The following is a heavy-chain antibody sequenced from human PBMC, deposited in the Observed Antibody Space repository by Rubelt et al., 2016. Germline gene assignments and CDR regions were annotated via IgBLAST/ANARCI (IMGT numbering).Heavy chain of an antibody. CDR3: ARFRRFGELRSSAGALDY. D-gene: IGHD3-10*01. V-gene: IGHV4-34*02. Sequence: QVQLQQWGAGLLKPSETLSLTCAVYGGSFSGYYWSWIRQPPGKGLEWIGYIFYTGSTYYNPSLQGRVTISVDTSTNQFSLRRNAVTAAERAVYYCARFRRFGELRSSAGALDYWGQGTLVTVSS. J-gene: IGHJ4*02. CDR2: IFYTGST. CDR1: GGSFSGYY.